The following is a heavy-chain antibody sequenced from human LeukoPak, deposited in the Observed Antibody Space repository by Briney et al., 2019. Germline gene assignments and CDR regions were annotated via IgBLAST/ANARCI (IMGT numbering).Heavy chain of an antibody. Sequence: GGSLRLSCAASGFTFSSYGMHWVRQAPGKGLEWVAVIWFDGGNKYYADSVKGRFTISRDNSKNTLYLQMSSLRAEDTAVYHCARDRSRYYGMDVWGQGTTVTVSS. V-gene: IGHV3-33*01. CDR2: IWFDGGNK. CDR3: ARDRSRYYGMDV. CDR1: GFTFSSYG. J-gene: IGHJ6*02. D-gene: IGHD6-25*01.